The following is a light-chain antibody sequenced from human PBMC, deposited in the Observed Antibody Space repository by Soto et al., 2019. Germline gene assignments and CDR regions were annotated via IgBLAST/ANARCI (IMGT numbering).Light chain of an antibody. CDR2: ATF. J-gene: IGKJ4*01. CDR3: QQSLSTLLT. CDR1: QSISSY. V-gene: IGKV1-39*01. Sequence: DIQMTQSPSSLSASVGDRVTITCRASQSISSYLHWFQQKPGKAPKLLIYATFRLQSGVPSRFSGRDSGTDFTLTISSLQPEDVATYYCQQSLSTLLTFGGGTKVDIK.